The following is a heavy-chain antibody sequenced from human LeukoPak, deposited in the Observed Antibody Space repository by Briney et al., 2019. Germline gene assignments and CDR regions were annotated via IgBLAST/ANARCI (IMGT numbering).Heavy chain of an antibody. V-gene: IGHV3-21*01. CDR3: ARELAVAGYPFDY. CDR1: GFTFSSYS. CDR2: ISSSSSYI. D-gene: IGHD6-19*01. Sequence: PGGSLRLSCAASGFTFSSYSMNWVRQAPGKGLEWVSSISSSSSYIYYADSVKGRFTISRYNAKNSLYLQMNSLRAEDTAVYYCARELAVAGYPFDYWGQGTLVTVSS. J-gene: IGHJ4*02.